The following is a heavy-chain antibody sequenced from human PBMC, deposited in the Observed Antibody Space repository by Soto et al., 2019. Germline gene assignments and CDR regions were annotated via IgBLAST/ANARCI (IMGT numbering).Heavy chain of an antibody. Sequence: SETLSLTCAVSGYSISSGYYWGWIRQPPGKGLEWIGSIYHSGNTYYNPSLQSRVTISVDTSKNQFPLKLRSVTAADTAVYYCARVSRYYDSSGVNDWGQGTLVTVSS. V-gene: IGHV4-38-2*01. D-gene: IGHD3-22*01. J-gene: IGHJ4*02. CDR1: GYSISSGYY. CDR2: IYHSGNT. CDR3: ARVSRYYDSSGVND.